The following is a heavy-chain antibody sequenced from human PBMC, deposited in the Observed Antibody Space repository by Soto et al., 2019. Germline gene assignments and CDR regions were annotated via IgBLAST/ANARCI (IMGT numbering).Heavy chain of an antibody. CDR2: ISYDGSNK. CDR1: GFTFSSYA. J-gene: IGHJ3*02. Sequence: GGSLRLSCAASGFTFSSYAMHWVRQAPGKGLEWVAVISYDGSNKYYADSVKGRFTISSDNSKNTLYLQMNSLRAEDTAVYYCARAAGGCSGGSCYGDAFDIWGQGTMVTVSS. D-gene: IGHD2-15*01. CDR3: ARAAGGCSGGSCYGDAFDI. V-gene: IGHV3-30-3*01.